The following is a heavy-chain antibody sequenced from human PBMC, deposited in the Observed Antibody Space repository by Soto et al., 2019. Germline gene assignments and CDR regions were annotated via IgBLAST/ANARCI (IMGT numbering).Heavy chain of an antibody. V-gene: IGHV3-74*01. J-gene: IGHJ4*02. CDR3: VRDTEH. CDR2: INGDESGT. Sequence: EVQLVESGGGLVQPGESLRLSCVASGFKFSHYLMQWVRQAPGKGLVWVSRINGDESGTVYADSVKGRFTISRDNAKNTLYLQLNSLRAEDTAVYYCVRDTEHWGQGTLVTVSS. CDR1: GFKFSHYL. D-gene: IGHD1-1*01.